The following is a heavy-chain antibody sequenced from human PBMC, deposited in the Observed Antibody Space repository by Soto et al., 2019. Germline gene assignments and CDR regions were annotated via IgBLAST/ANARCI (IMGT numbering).Heavy chain of an antibody. J-gene: IGHJ3*02. D-gene: IGHD6-19*01. CDR1: GFTVSSNY. V-gene: IGHV3-66*01. CDR2: IYSGGST. Sequence: EVQLVESGGGLVQPGGSLRLSCAASGFTVSSNYMSWVRQAPGKGLEWVSVIYSGGSTYYADSVKGRFTISKDNSKNTLYLQMNSRRAEDTAVYYCARGGYSSGWGAFDIWGQGTMVTVSS. CDR3: ARGGYSSGWGAFDI.